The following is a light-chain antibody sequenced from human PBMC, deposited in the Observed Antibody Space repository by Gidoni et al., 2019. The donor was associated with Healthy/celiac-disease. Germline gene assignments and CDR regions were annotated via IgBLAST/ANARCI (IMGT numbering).Light chain of an antibody. CDR2: AAS. CDR3: QQSYSTPRT. CDR1: QSISSY. Sequence: DIQMPQSPSSLSASVGDRVTNTCRASQSISSYLNWYQQKPGKAPKLLIYAASSLQSVVPSRFSGSGSGTDFTLTISSLQPEDFATYYCQQSYSTPRTFGQGTKVEIK. J-gene: IGKJ1*01. V-gene: IGKV1-39*01.